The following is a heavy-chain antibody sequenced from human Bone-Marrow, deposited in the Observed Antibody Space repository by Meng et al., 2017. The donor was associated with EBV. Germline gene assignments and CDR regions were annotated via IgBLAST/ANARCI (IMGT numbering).Heavy chain of an antibody. J-gene: IGHJ4*02. CDR3: AKRTTAYLFDY. D-gene: IGHD4-17*01. CDR2: INHSGST. V-gene: IGHV4-34*01. Sequence: QLQQWGAGLLNPSGLLSLTCACYGGSFSCYYWSWIRQPPGKGLEWIGEINHSGSTNYNPSLKSRVTISVDTSKNQFSLKLSSVTAADTAVYYCAKRTTAYLFDYWGQGTLVTVSS. CDR1: GGSFSCYY.